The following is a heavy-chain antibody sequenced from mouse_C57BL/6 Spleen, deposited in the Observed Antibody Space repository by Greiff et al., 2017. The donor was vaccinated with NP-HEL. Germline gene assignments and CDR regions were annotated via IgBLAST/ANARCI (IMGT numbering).Heavy chain of an antibody. CDR1: GYTFTSYD. J-gene: IGHJ4*01. D-gene: IGHD1-1*01. V-gene: IGHV1-85*01. Sequence: QVQLKESGPELVKPGASVKLSCKASGYTFTSYDINWVKQRPGQGLEWIGWIYPRDGSTKYNEKFKGKATLTVDTSSSTAYMELHSLTSEDSAVYFCARRWDYGSSDDAMDYWGQGTSVTVSS. CDR2: IYPRDGST. CDR3: ARRWDYGSSDDAMDY.